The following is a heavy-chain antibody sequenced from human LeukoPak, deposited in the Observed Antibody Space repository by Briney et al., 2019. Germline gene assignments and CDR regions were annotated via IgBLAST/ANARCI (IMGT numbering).Heavy chain of an antibody. J-gene: IGHJ5*02. CDR1: GFTFSSYE. D-gene: IGHD6-13*01. CDR3: AKGSGYSNKTNWFDP. Sequence: PGGSLRLTCAASGFTFSSYEMNWVRQAPGKGLEWVSYISSSGSTIYYADSVKGRFTISRDNAKNTLYLQMNSLRTEDTAVYYCAKGSGYSNKTNWFDPWGQGTLVTVSS. CDR2: ISSSGSTI. V-gene: IGHV3-48*03.